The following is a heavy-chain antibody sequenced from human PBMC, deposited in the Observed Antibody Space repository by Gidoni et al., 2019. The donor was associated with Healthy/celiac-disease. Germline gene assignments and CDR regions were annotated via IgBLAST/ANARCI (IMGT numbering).Heavy chain of an antibody. Sequence: EVQLVESGGGLVQTGGSLRRSCAASGFTSRSYRMNWVRQAPGKGLEWVSYISRSSSNIKYADSVKGRISISRDNAKNSLYLQVNSLRDEDTAVYYCARDQCSGGSCSTYYGMDVWGQGTTVTVSS. CDR3: ARDQCSGGSCSTYYGMDV. V-gene: IGHV3-48*02. D-gene: IGHD2-15*01. CDR2: ISRSSSNI. CDR1: GFTSRSYR. J-gene: IGHJ6*02.